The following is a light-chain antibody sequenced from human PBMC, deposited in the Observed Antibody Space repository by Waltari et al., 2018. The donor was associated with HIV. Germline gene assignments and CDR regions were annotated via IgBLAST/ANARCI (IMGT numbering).Light chain of an antibody. J-gene: IGKJ4*01. CDR2: AAS. CDR1: HAIGNL. CDR3: QQLNSFLP. Sequence: DIQLTQSPSFLSASVGDRVPITCRASHAIGNLLAWYQQMPGKAPKLLIYAASTLHSEVPSRFSGSGSGTVFTLTISSLQPEDSAIYYCQQLNSFLPFGGGTQV. V-gene: IGKV1-9*01.